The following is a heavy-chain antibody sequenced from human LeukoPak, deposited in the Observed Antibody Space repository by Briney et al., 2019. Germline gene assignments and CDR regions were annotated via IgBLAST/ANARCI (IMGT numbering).Heavy chain of an antibody. CDR3: ARGSPKPPRILTTVVTSSGAFDI. V-gene: IGHV1-18*01. CDR1: GYTFTSYG. D-gene: IGHD4-23*01. CDR2: ISAYNGNT. Sequence: GASVKVSCKASGYTFTSYGISWVRQAPGQGLEWMGWISAYNGNTNYAQKLQGRVTMTTDTSTSTAYMELRSLRSDDTAVYYCARGSPKPPRILTTVVTSSGAFDIWGQGTMVTVSS. J-gene: IGHJ3*02.